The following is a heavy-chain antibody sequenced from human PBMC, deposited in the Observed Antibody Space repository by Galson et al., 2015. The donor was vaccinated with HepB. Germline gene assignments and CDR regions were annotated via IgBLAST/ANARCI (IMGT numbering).Heavy chain of an antibody. CDR2: NTGNQ. CDR3: ARGSLGAGNYMDV. Sequence: NTGNQTYAQGFTGRFVFSLDTSVSTAYLQISSLRSDDTAVYYCARGSLGAGNYMDVWGKGTTVTVSS. V-gene: IGHV7-4-1*02. D-gene: IGHD1-26*01. J-gene: IGHJ6*03.